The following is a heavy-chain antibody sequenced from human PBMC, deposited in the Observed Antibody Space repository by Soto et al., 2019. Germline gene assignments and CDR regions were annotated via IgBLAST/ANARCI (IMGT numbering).Heavy chain of an antibody. D-gene: IGHD3-22*01. J-gene: IGHJ3*02. CDR2: ISSSGSTI. CDR3: ARAVGITMIVVVPDAFDI. V-gene: IGHV3-11*01. Sequence: GGSLRLSCAASGFTFSDYYMSWIRQAPGKGLEWVSYISSSGSTIYYADSVKGRFTISRDNAKNSLYLQMNSLRAEDTAVYYCARAVGITMIVVVPDAFDIWGQGTMVTVSS. CDR1: GFTFSDYY.